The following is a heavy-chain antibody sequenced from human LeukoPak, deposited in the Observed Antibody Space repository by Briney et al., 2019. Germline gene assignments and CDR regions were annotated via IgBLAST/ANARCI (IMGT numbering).Heavy chain of an antibody. Sequence: SETLSLTCTVSGASISTRSNYWGWIRQPPGKGLEWIGSIYYSGSTYFNPSLQSRVTLSVDTSNSQFFLKLNSVTAADTAVYYCVRDYGDYARQYYYGMDVWGQGTTVTVSS. CDR1: GASISTRSNY. D-gene: IGHD4-17*01. V-gene: IGHV4-39*01. J-gene: IGHJ6*02. CDR2: IYYSGST. CDR3: VRDYGDYARQYYYGMDV.